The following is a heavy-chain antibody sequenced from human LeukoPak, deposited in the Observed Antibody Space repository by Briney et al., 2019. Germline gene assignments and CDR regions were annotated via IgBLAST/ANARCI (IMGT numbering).Heavy chain of an antibody. Sequence: GGSLRLSCAASGFTFSDYAMSWVRQAPGKGLEWVSAISGSGDDTYYADSVKGRFTISRDNSKNTLYLQMNSLRAEDTAIYYWAKDHRQLGGQGTLVTVST. V-gene: IGHV3-23*01. D-gene: IGHD5-24*01. CDR2: ISGSGDDT. CDR3: AKDHRQL. CDR1: GFTFSDYA. J-gene: IGHJ4*02.